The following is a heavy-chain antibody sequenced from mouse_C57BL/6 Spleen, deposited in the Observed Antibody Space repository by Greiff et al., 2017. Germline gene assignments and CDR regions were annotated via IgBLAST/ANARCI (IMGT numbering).Heavy chain of an antibody. D-gene: IGHD2-4*01. Sequence: QVQLQQPGAELVKPGASVKMSCKASGYSFTSYWITWVKQRPGQGLEWIGDIYPGSGRTNYNEKFKSKATLTVAPSSRTAYMQLSSLTSEDSAVYYCARERATYDYDGRVDWGKGTTRTVSS. CDR3: ARERATYDYDGRVD. CDR1: GYSFTSYW. J-gene: IGHJ2*01. V-gene: IGHV1-55*01. CDR2: IYPGSGRT.